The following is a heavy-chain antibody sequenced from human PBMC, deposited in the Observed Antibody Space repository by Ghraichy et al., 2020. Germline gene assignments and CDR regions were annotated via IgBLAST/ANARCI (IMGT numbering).Heavy chain of an antibody. CDR1: GGSISSYY. D-gene: IGHD4-11*01. CDR3: ARDPSPTVTTNYYYYGMDV. Sequence: GSLSLTCTVSGGSISSYYWSWIRQPAGKGLEWIGRIYTSGSTNYNPSLKSRVTMSVDTSKNQFSLKLSSVTAADTAVYYCARDPSPTVTTNYYYYGMDVWGQGTTVTVSS. CDR2: IYTSGST. V-gene: IGHV4-4*07. J-gene: IGHJ6*02.